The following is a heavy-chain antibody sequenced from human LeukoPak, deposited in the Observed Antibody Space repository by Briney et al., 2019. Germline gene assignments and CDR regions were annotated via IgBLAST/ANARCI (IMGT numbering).Heavy chain of an antibody. CDR1: GFTFDDYA. D-gene: IGHD4-17*01. CDR2: ISRNSGSI. CDR3: AKSGDYERPVFDY. Sequence: PGRSLRLSCAASGFTFDDYAMHWVRQAPGKGLEWVSGISRNSGSIGYADSVKGRFTISRDNAKNSLYLQMNSLRAEDTALYYCAKSGDYERPVFDYWGQGTLVTVSS. V-gene: IGHV3-9*01. J-gene: IGHJ4*02.